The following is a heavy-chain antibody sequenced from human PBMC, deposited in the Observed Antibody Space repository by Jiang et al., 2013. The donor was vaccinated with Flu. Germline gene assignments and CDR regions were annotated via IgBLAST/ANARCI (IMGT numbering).Heavy chain of an antibody. CDR2: IIPILGTP. J-gene: IGHJ5*01. Sequence: SGNYGISWVRQAPGQGLEWMGRIIPILGTPNYAQKFHGRVTITADKSTSTAYMELSSLTSEDTALYFCARDFRVGATYWFDPWGRGTRVTVSS. V-gene: IGHV1-69*04. D-gene: IGHD1-26*01. CDR1: SGNYG. CDR3: ARDFRVGATYWFDP.